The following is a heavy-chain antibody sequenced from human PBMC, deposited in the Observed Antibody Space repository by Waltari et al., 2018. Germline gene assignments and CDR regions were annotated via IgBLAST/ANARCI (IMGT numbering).Heavy chain of an antibody. J-gene: IGHJ4*02. D-gene: IGHD1-1*01. CDR3: ARDGPGAGNDDFDY. CDR1: GYTFTGYY. Sequence: QVQLVQSGAEVKKPGASVKVSCKASGYTFTGYYIHWVRQAPGQGLEWMGWFSPKNGDTKYAQNFQGRVTMTSDTSINTAYMELSSLRSDDTAVSYCARDGPGAGNDDFDYWGQGTLVTVSS. V-gene: IGHV1-2*02. CDR2: FSPKNGDT.